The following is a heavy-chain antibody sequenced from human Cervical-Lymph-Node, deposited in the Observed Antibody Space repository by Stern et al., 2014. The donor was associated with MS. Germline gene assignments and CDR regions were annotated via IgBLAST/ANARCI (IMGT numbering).Heavy chain of an antibody. CDR1: GFSLSNARMG. Sequence: QVTLRESGPVLVKPTETLTLTCTVSGFSLSNARMGVSWIRQPPGKALEWLAHIFLNDEKSYSTSLKSRLTISKDTSKSQVVLTMTNMDPVDTATYYCARIRSVYCSGGSCKQLIDYWGQGTLVTVSS. D-gene: IGHD2-15*01. J-gene: IGHJ4*02. CDR3: ARIRSVYCSGGSCKQLIDY. CDR2: IFLNDEK. V-gene: IGHV2-26*01.